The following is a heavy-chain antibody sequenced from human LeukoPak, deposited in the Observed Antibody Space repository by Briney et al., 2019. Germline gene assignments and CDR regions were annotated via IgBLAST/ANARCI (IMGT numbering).Heavy chain of an antibody. Sequence: GGSLRLSCVASGFTFSSHGMNWVRQVPGKGLEWVSSITSTSTYIYYGDSVKGRFTTSRDNAKNSLFLQMHSLRAEDTAVYYCARGILDGYNLIDAFDIWGQGTMVTVSS. CDR2: ITSTSTYI. CDR1: GFTFSSHG. D-gene: IGHD5-24*01. V-gene: IGHV3-21*01. J-gene: IGHJ3*02. CDR3: ARGILDGYNLIDAFDI.